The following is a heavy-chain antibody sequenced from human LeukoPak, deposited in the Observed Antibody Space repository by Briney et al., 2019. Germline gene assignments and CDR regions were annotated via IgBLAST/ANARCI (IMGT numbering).Heavy chain of an antibody. CDR1: GGSTANTEDH. CDR3: AREPTQPLRFGEFHPFDN. CDR2: TSYRDYP. D-gene: IGHD3-10*01. J-gene: IGHJ4*02. V-gene: IGHV4-31*03. Sequence: SETLSLTCTVSGGSTANTEDHWTWIRQHPGKGLEWIGYTSYRDYPDSNPSLKSRVTISLDTSKNQFSLKLRSVTAADTAVYYCAREPTQPLRFGEFHPFDNWGQGTLVTVSS.